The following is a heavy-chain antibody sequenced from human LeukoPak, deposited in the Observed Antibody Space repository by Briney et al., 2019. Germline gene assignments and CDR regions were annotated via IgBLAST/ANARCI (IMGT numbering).Heavy chain of an antibody. CDR3: ARGMIVVVPAAIPRYGTDAFDI. CDR2: MNPNSGNT. Sequence: AASVKVSCKASGYTFTSYDINWVRQATGQGLEWMGWMNPNSGNTGYAQKFQGRVTITRNTSISTAYMELSSLRSEDTAVYYCARGMIVVVPAAIPRYGTDAFDIWGQGTMVTVSS. CDR1: GYTFTSYD. D-gene: IGHD2-2*02. V-gene: IGHV1-8*03. J-gene: IGHJ3*02.